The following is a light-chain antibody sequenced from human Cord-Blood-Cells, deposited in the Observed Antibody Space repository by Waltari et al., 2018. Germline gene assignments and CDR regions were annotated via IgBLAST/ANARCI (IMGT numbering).Light chain of an antibody. CDR3: QQSYSTPLT. V-gene: IGKV1-39*01. CDR1: KSISSH. Sequence: DIQMTQSPSSLSASVGDRVTITCRASKSISSHLNWYQQKPGKAPKLLIYAASSLQRGVPSRFSGSESGTDFTLTISSLQPEDFATYYCQQSYSTPLTFGGGTKVEIK. CDR2: AAS. J-gene: IGKJ4*01.